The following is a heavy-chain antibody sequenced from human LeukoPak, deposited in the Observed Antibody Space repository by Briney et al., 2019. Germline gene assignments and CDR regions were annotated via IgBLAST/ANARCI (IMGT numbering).Heavy chain of an antibody. Sequence: GASVKVSCKSSGYTFTGYYIQWVRQAPGQGLEWMGWINPNTGGINYAQKFQGRVTMTRDMSIRTAYMELSRLISDDTAMYYCARGLSGYYSDAFDIWGQGTMVTVSP. CDR3: ARGLSGYYSDAFDI. J-gene: IGHJ3*02. CDR2: INPNTGGI. D-gene: IGHD3-22*01. CDR1: GYTFTGYY. V-gene: IGHV1-2*02.